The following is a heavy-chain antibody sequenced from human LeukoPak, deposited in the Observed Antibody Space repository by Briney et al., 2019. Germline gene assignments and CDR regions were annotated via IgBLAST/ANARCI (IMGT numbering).Heavy chain of an antibody. V-gene: IGHV1-2*02. J-gene: IGHJ3*02. CDR3: ARDRGRDYYDSSGDAFDI. D-gene: IGHD3-22*01. CDR2: INPNSGGT. Sequence: ASVKVSCKASGYTFTGYYMHWVRQAPGQGLERMGWINPNSGGTNYAQKFQGRVTMTRDTSISTAYMELSRLRSDDTAVYYCARDRGRDYYDSSGDAFDIWGQGTMVTVSS. CDR1: GYTFTGYY.